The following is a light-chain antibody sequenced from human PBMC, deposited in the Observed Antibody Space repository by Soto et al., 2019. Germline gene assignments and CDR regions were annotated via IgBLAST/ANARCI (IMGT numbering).Light chain of an antibody. CDR1: QSVTSN. Sequence: EIVMTQSPATLSVSPGERATLSCRASQSVTSNLAWYQQKPDQAPRLLIYGASTRATAIPGRFSGSGSGTEFNLTITSLQSEDLEIYYCQQYNNWPRTFGQWTKVEIK. CDR3: QQYNNWPRT. V-gene: IGKV3-15*01. CDR2: GAS. J-gene: IGKJ1*01.